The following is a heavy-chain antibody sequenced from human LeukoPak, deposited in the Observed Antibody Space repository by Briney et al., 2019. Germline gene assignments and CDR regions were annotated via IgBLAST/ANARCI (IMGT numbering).Heavy chain of an antibody. J-gene: IGHJ4*02. CDR2: IYHSGST. CDR1: GYSISSGYY. D-gene: IGHD6-19*01. Sequence: SETLSLTCTVSGYSISSGYYWGWIRQPPGKGLEWIGSIYHSGSTNYNPSLKSRVTISVDTSKNQFSLKLSSVTAADTAVYYCARSPGSGWYYFDYWGQGTLVTVSS. V-gene: IGHV4-38-2*02. CDR3: ARSPGSGWYYFDY.